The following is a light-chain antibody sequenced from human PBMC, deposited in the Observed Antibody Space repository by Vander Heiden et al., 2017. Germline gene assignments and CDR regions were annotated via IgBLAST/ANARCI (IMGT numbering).Light chain of an antibody. Sequence: IVLTQSPGTLSLSPGERATLSCRASQSLSSNYLAWYQQKPGQAPRLLIYDASSRSTGIPDRFSGSGSGTDFTLTISRLEPEDFAVYYCQQYGTSPFTFGQGTKLEI. CDR2: DAS. J-gene: IGKJ2*01. CDR3: QQYGTSPFT. CDR1: QSLSSNY. V-gene: IGKV3-20*01.